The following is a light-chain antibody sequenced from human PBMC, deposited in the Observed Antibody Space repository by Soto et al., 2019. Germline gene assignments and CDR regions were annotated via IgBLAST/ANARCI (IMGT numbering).Light chain of an antibody. CDR2: LNNDGSH. CDR3: QTWGTGFQV. Sequence: QPVLTQSPSASASLGASVKLTCTLSSGHSSYAIAWHQKQPGKGPRYLMDLNNDGSHSKGDGIPDRFSGSSSGPERYLIISSLQSEDEADYYCQTWGTGFQVFGGGTKVTVL. V-gene: IGLV4-69*01. CDR1: SGHSSYA. J-gene: IGLJ2*01.